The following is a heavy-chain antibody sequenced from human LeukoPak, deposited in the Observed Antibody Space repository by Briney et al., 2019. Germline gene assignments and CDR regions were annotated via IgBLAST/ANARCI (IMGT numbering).Heavy chain of an antibody. Sequence: GGSLRLSCAASGFTFSSYAMHWVRQAPGKGLEYVSAISSNGGSTYYANSVKGRFTISRDNSKNTLYLQMGSLRAEDVAVYYCARGARFDYWGQGTLVTVSS. D-gene: IGHD1-26*01. J-gene: IGHJ4*02. V-gene: IGHV3-64*01. CDR1: GFTFSSYA. CDR3: ARGARFDY. CDR2: ISSNGGST.